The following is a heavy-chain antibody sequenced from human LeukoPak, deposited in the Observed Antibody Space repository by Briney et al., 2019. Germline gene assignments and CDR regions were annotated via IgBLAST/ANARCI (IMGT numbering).Heavy chain of an antibody. CDR3: VRVHYSSGSLSSWFDP. D-gene: IGHD3-10*01. CDR2: ISYSGGV. V-gene: IGHV4-59*08. J-gene: IGHJ5*02. CDR1: SDSISDYY. Sequence: SETLSLTCPVSSDSISDYYWGWIRQPPEKGLEWIGYISYSGGVTYSPSLKPPVTISLDTSKNQASLKLSSVTAADTAMYYCVRVHYSSGSLSSWFDPWGRGILVTVSS.